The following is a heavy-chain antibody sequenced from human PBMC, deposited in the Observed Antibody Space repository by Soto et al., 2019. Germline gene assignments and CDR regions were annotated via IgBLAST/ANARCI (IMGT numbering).Heavy chain of an antibody. CDR3: ATAISSYFSYFDY. V-gene: IGHV3-7*01. CDR2: IKEDGSEE. Sequence: EVQLVQSGGDLVQPGGSLRLSCVASGFTFSTYWMTWVRQAPGMGLEWVAGIKEDGSEEVYVDSVKGRFSISRDNAKTSLYLQLNSLRAEDMAVYYCATAISSYFSYFDYWGQGSLVTVSS. J-gene: IGHJ4*02. D-gene: IGHD3-9*01. CDR1: GFTFSTYW.